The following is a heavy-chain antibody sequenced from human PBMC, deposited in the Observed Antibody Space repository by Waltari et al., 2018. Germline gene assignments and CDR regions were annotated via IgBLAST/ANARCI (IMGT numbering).Heavy chain of an antibody. J-gene: IGHJ3*02. Sequence: EVQLVESGGGLVQPGGSLRVSCTASEFIFSTYGMSWVRQAPGKEPEWVANIGEDGTEKYYVHSVKGRFTISRDNVKNSLYLEMNSLRAEDTAMYYCTRSGGASAFDIWGQGTMVTVSS. V-gene: IGHV3-7*02. CDR3: TRSGGASAFDI. CDR1: EFIFSTYG. CDR2: IGEDGTEK. D-gene: IGHD1-1*01.